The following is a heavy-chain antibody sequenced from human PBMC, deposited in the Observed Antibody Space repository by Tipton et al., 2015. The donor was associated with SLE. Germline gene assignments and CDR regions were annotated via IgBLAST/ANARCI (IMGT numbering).Heavy chain of an antibody. J-gene: IGHJ4*02. V-gene: IGHV3-21*04. CDR1: GFTFSSYS. CDR2: ISSSSSYI. D-gene: IGHD1-7*01. CDR3: ARDDTGTTFNY. Sequence: SLRLSCAASGFTFSSYSMNWVRQAPGKGLEWVSSISSSSSYIYYADSVKGRFTISRDNAKNSLYLQMNSPRVDDTAVYYCARDDTGTTFNYWGQGALVTVSS.